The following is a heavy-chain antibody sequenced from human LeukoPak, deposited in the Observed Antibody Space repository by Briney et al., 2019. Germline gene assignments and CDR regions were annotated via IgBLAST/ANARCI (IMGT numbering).Heavy chain of an antibody. D-gene: IGHD2-15*01. CDR3: ASWAGTAAGDFSGPLDY. Sequence: ASVKVSCKGSGYTFTRYPMHWVRQAPGQRREWMGWINPGNGNIKYSQKFQGRVFITRDTSASTAYMELSSLRSEDSAVYYCASWAGTAAGDFSGPLDYWGQGTLVTVSS. V-gene: IGHV1-3*01. J-gene: IGHJ4*02. CDR2: INPGNGNI. CDR1: GYTFTRYP.